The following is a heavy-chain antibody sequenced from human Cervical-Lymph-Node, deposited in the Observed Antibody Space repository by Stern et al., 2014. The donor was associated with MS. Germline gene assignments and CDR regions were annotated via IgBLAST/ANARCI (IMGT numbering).Heavy chain of an antibody. CDR2: IIPIFGTA. V-gene: IGHV1-69*01. CDR1: GVTFSNHA. D-gene: IGHD2/OR15-2a*01. CDR3: AGGGGGRISMTTAVLYGMDV. Sequence: QVPLVQSGAEGKKPGSSVKVSCKASGVTFSNHAISWVRQPPGQVLEWMEGIIPIFGTAAYEQKFQVRVTIPADDSTSTAYMELSSLRSEDTAVYYCAGGGGGRISMTTAVLYGMDVWGQGTTVTVSS. J-gene: IGHJ6*02.